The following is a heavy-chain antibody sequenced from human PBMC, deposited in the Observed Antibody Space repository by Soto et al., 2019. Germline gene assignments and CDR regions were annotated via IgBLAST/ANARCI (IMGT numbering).Heavy chain of an antibody. CDR2: ISWNSDTI. V-gene: IGHV3-9*01. CDR3: VRGGSNYAS. J-gene: IGHJ5*02. CDR1: GFTFDDYA. Sequence: EVRLVESGGGSVQPGTSLRLSCAASGFTFDDYAMHWVRRAPGKGLEWVSGISWNSDTIAYADSVKGRFTISRDNAKKSLYLQMNSLRGEDTAVYYCVRGGSNYASWGQGTLVTVSS. D-gene: IGHD4-4*01.